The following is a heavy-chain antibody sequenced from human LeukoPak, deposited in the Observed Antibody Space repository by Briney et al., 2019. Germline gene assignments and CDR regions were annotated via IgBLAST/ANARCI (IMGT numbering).Heavy chain of an antibody. V-gene: IGHV1-69*13. Sequence: SVKVSCKASGGTFSSYAISWVRQAPGQGLEWMGGIIPIFGTANYAQKFQGRVTITADESTSTAYMELSSLRSEDTAVYYCARDKITYYDSSGYYFPTDAFDIWGQGTMVTVSS. CDR3: ARDKITYYDSSGYYFPTDAFDI. CDR1: GGTFSSYA. CDR2: IIPIFGTA. J-gene: IGHJ3*02. D-gene: IGHD3-22*01.